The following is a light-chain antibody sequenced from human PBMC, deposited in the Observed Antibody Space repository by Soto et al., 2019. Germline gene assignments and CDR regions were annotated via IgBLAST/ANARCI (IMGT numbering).Light chain of an antibody. V-gene: IGLV2-8*01. J-gene: IGLJ1*01. CDR2: EVN. Sequence: QSALTQPPSASGSPGQSVTICCTGTSSDVGGYNYVSWYQQYPGKVPKLMVYEVNKRPSGVPDRFSGSKSGNTASLTVSGLQAEDEADYYCTSYAGGNNVFGSGTKVTVL. CDR1: SSDVGGYNY. CDR3: TSYAGGNNV.